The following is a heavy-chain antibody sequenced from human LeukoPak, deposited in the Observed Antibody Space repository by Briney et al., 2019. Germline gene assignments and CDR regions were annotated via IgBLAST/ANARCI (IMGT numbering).Heavy chain of an antibody. CDR1: GYNFIGYY. CDR3: ARDLRTPYHYGMNV. D-gene: IGHD1-1*01. Sequence: ASVKVSCKASGYNFIGYYMHLVRQAPGQGLEGMGWINPNSGGTNYAQKFQGRVTMTRDTSINTAYMELSGLTSDDTAIYYCARDLRTPYHYGMNVWGQGTTVTVSS. V-gene: IGHV1-2*02. CDR2: INPNSGGT. J-gene: IGHJ6*02.